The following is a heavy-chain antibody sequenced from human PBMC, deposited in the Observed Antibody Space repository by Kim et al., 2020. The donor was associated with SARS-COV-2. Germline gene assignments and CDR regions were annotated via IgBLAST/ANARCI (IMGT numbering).Heavy chain of an antibody. D-gene: IGHD3-10*01. J-gene: IGHJ4*02. CDR1: GFKFEDFG. CDR2: IRWNGGTT. CDR3: ARDYYGSGTYFLPADY. V-gene: IGHV3-20*04. Sequence: GGSLRLSCVASGFKFEDFGMNWVRQAPGKGPEWVSGIRWNGGTTGYADSVKGRFTISRDNAKSSLYLQMNSLRAEDTALYYCARDYYGSGTYFLPADYWGQGTLVTVSS.